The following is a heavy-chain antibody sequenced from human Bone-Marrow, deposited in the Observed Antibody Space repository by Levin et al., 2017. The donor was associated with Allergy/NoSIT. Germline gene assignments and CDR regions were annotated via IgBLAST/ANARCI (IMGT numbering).Heavy chain of an antibody. V-gene: IGHV3-9*01. CDR1: GFTFHDYA. D-gene: IGHD6-13*01. J-gene: IGHJ4*02. CDR2: ITWNSGSI. CDR3: AKDSEEGNTWYGPNFDY. Sequence: SGGSLRLSCAASGFTFHDYAMYWVRQAPGKGLEWVSGITWNSGSIGYADPVKGRFTISRDNAKNSLYLQMNSLRTEDTALYYCAKDSEEGNTWYGPNFDYWGQGTLVTVSS.